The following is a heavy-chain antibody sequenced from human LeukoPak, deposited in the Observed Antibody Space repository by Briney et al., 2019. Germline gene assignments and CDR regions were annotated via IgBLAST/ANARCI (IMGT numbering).Heavy chain of an antibody. Sequence: SETLSLTCAVYGGSFSGYYWNWIRQPPGKGLEWIGEINHSGSTNYNPSLKSRVTISVDTSKDQFSLKLASVTAADTAVYYCATGYSSTWYYFDYWGQGTLVTVSS. CDR2: INHSGST. CDR1: GGSFSGYY. J-gene: IGHJ4*02. V-gene: IGHV4-34*01. D-gene: IGHD6-13*01. CDR3: ATGYSSTWYYFDY.